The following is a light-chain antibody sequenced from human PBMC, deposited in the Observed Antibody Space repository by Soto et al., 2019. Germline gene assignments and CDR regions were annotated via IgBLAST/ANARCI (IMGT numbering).Light chain of an antibody. J-gene: IGKJ1*01. Sequence: EIMMTQSAATLSVSPRERATLSCRASQSVSSYLAWYQQKPGQAPRLLIYDASNRATGIPARFSGSGSGTDFTLTISSLEPEDFAVYYCQQRSNWPRTFGQGTKV. V-gene: IGKV3-11*01. CDR3: QQRSNWPRT. CDR2: DAS. CDR1: QSVSSY.